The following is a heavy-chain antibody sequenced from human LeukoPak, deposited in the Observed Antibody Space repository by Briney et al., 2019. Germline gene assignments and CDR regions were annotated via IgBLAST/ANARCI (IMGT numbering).Heavy chain of an antibody. D-gene: IGHD1-26*01. CDR1: GYTFTGYY. CDR2: MNPNSGNT. V-gene: IGHV1-8*02. Sequence: ASVKVSCKASGYTFTGYYMHWVRQATGQGLEWMGWMNPNSGNTGYAQKFQGRVTMTRNTSISTAYMELSSLRSEDTAVYYCARGRRGSRYSGSYYLVYWGQGTLVTVSS. J-gene: IGHJ4*02. CDR3: ARGRRGSRYSGSYYLVY.